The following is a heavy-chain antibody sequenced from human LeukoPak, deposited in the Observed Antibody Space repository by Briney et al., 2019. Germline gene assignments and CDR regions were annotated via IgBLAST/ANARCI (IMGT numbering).Heavy chain of an antibody. J-gene: IGHJ4*02. CDR2: ISYDGSNK. CDR3: ARGYHDY. V-gene: IGHV3-30*03. D-gene: IGHD3-16*02. CDR1: GFTFSSYG. Sequence: GGSLRLSCAASGFTFSSYGMHWVRQAPGKGLEWVAVISYDGSNKYYADSVKGRFTISRDNSKSTLYLQMNSLRAEDTAVYYCARGYHDYWGQGTLVTVSS.